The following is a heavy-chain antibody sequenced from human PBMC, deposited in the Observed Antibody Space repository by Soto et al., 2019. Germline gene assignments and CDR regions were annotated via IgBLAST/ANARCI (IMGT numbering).Heavy chain of an antibody. CDR3: ISTLGARFVY. D-gene: IGHD1-26*01. J-gene: IGHJ4*02. V-gene: IGHV1-46*03. CDR1: GYTFTRQN. Sequence: GAPGKVSSKASGYTFTRQNMHWVGQAPGQGLGWMGVTNPSIGTTTYAQKFQGRVTMTSDTSTSSVYMEVSSLRSEDTAVYYCISTLGARFVYWGEGTLVTVPS. CDR2: TNPSIGTT.